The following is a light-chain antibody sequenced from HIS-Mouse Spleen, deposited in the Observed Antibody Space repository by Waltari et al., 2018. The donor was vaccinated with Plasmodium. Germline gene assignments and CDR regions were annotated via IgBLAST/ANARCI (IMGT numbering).Light chain of an antibody. J-gene: IGLJ3*02. V-gene: IGLV5-37*01. CDR2: YYSDSDT. Sequence: HPVLTQPPSSSASPGDSARPPCTLPRVINFGRYNISWYQHKPEIPPRYLLYYYSDSDTGQGSGVPSRFSGSKDASANTGILLISGLQSEDEADYYCMIWPSNASGVFGGGTKLTVL. CDR1: RVINFGRYN. CDR3: MIWPSNASGV.